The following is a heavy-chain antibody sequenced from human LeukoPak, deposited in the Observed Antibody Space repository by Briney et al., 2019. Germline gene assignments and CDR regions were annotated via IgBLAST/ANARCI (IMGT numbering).Heavy chain of an antibody. Sequence: ASVKVSCKASGYTFTSYYMHWVRQAPGQGLEWMGIINPSGGSTSYAQKFQGGVTMTRDTSTSTVYMELSSLRSEDTAVYYCAAEGIAARPGYYYYYGMDVWGQGTTVTVSS. CDR1: GYTFTSYY. CDR2: INPSGGST. D-gene: IGHD6-6*01. J-gene: IGHJ6*02. V-gene: IGHV1-46*01. CDR3: AAEGIAARPGYYYYYGMDV.